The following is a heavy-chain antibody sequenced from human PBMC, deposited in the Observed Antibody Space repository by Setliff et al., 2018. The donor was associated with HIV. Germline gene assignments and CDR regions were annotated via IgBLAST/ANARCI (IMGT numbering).Heavy chain of an antibody. J-gene: IGHJ6*03. D-gene: IGHD6-19*01. CDR2: ISSSGSTI. CDR3: ARVPLGSGWFYYYYMDV. V-gene: IGHV3-48*03. Sequence: GGSLRLSCAASGFTFSSYEMNWVRQAPGKGLEWVSYISSSGSTIYYADSVKGRFTISRDNAKNSLYLQMNSLRAEDTAVYYCARVPLGSGWFYYYYMDVWGKGTTVTVSS. CDR1: GFTFSSYE.